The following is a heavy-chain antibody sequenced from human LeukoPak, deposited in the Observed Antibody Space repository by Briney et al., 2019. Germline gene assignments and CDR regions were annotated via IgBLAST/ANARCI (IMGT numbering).Heavy chain of an antibody. CDR2: ISGSGGST. CDR1: GFIFDNYA. Sequence: PGGSLRLSCAASGFIFDNYAMSWVRQAPGKGLEWVSAISGSGGSTYSADSVKGRFTISRDNSKNTLYLQMNSLRAEDTALYYCAKGRYDYGDYAHFQHWGQGTLVTVSS. D-gene: IGHD4-17*01. CDR3: AKGRYDYGDYAHFQH. V-gene: IGHV3-23*01. J-gene: IGHJ1*01.